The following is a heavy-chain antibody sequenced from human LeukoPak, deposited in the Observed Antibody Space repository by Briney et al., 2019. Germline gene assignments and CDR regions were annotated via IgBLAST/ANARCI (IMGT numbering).Heavy chain of an antibody. V-gene: IGHV3-9*03. CDR3: AKGGGGRLIYYYYMDV. D-gene: IGHD3-16*01. Sequence: GRSLRLSCAASGFIFDDYAMHWVRQAPGKGLEWVSGISWDSDSIDYADSVKGRFTISRDNAKNSLYLQMNSLRAEDMALYYCAKGGGGRLIYYYYMDVWGKGTTVTVSS. J-gene: IGHJ6*03. CDR1: GFIFDDYA. CDR2: ISWDSDSI.